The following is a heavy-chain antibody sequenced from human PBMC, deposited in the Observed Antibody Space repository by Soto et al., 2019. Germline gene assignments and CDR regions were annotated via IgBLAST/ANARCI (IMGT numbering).Heavy chain of an antibody. CDR3: ARRWSGTDY. D-gene: IGHD3-10*01. CDR2: IHNSGST. CDR1: GGSITSYY. V-gene: IGHV4-59*01. J-gene: IGHJ4*01. Sequence: QVQLQESGPGLVKPSETLSLTCTVSGGSITSYYWSWIRQPPGKGLEWIGYIHNSGSTSYNPSLQRRVTISADVSKNQFSLGLRSVTAADTAVYYCARRWSGTDYWGHGTLVTVSS.